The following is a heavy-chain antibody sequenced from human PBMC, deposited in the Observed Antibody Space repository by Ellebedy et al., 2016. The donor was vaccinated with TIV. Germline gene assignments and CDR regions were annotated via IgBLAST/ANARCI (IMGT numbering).Heavy chain of an antibody. CDR1: GFTFSSHA. CDR3: VKLDSSGFYYGRLDY. Sequence: GGSLRLSCAASGFTFSSHAISWVRQTPGKGLEWVSGISAGGDSTYYVDSVKGRFTISRDNSEKTLYLQMNSLRAEDTAVYYCVKLDSSGFYYGRLDYWGQGTLVTVSS. CDR2: ISAGGDST. D-gene: IGHD3-22*01. V-gene: IGHV3-23*01. J-gene: IGHJ4*02.